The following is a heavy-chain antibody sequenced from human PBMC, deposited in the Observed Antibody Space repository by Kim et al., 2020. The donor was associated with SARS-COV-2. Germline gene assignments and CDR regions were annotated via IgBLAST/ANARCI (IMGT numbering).Heavy chain of an antibody. V-gene: IGHV3-23*01. CDR3: AKVQEDVVVPAAKGYGMDV. D-gene: IGHD2-2*01. J-gene: IGHJ6*02. Sequence: RFTISRDNSKNTLYLQMNSLRAEDTAVYYCAKVQEDVVVPAAKGYGMDVWGQGTTVTVSS.